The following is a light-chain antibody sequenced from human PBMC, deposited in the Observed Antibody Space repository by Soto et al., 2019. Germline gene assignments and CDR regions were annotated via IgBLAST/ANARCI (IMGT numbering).Light chain of an antibody. V-gene: IGKV3-20*01. Sequence: EIVLTQSPGTLSLSPGERATLSCRSSQSVSSNYLAWYQQKPDQAPRLVIYDVSGRATGIPDRFSGRGSGTDFTPTISRLEPEDFAVYYCQQYGRSPTFGQGTKVEIK. CDR3: QQYGRSPT. CDR2: DVS. J-gene: IGKJ1*01. CDR1: QSVSSNY.